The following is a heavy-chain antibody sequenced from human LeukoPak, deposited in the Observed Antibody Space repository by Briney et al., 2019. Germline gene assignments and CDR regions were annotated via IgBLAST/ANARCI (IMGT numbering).Heavy chain of an antibody. D-gene: IGHD6-19*01. J-gene: IGHJ4*02. CDR2: IYYSGTT. CDR1: GGSISSLTYY. Sequence: PSETLSLTCTVSGGSISSLTYYWGWTRQPPGRGLEWIASIYYSGTTYYSPSLKSRVTISVNRSNNQFSLRLTSVTAADTAVYFCAGYSSGWSSGGGYWGQGTLVTVSS. CDR3: AGYSSGWSSGGGY. V-gene: IGHV4-39*01.